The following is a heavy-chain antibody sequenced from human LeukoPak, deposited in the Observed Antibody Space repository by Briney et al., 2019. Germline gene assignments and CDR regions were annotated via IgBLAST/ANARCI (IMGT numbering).Heavy chain of an antibody. Sequence: PSETLSLTCTVSGYSISSGYYWGWIRQPPGKGLEWIGSIYHSGSTYYNPSLKSRVTISVDTSKNQFSLKLSSVTAADTAVYYCARGGSGSYYKMMVGYYWGQGTLVTVSS. CDR1: GYSISSGYY. CDR3: ARGGSGSYYKMMVGYY. D-gene: IGHD3-10*01. J-gene: IGHJ4*02. CDR2: IYHSGST. V-gene: IGHV4-38-2*02.